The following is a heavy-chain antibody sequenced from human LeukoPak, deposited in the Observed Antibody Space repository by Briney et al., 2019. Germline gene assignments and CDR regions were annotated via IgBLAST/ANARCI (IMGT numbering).Heavy chain of an antibody. CDR2: ISGSGGST. J-gene: IGHJ4*02. V-gene: IGHV3-23*01. CDR1: GFTFSSYA. CDR3: AKTMLRYCSGGSCYSRFDY. D-gene: IGHD2-15*01. Sequence: GRSLRLSCAASGFTFSSYAMSLVRQAPGQLLYLVSAISGSGGSTYYADSVKGRFTISRDNSKNKLYLQMNSLRAEDTAVYYCAKTMLRYCSGGSCYSRFDYWGQGTLVTVSS.